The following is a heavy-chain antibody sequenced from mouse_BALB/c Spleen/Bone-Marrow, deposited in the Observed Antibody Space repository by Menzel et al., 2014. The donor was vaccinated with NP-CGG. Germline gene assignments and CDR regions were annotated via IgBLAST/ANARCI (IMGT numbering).Heavy chain of an antibody. J-gene: IGHJ2*01. V-gene: IGHV2-9*02. CDR3: ARSTTTDYFDY. Sequence: VNVVESGPGLVAPSQSLSITCTVSGFSLXSYGVHWVRQPPGKGLEWLGVIWAGGTTNYNSALMSRLSISKDNSKSQVFLKMNSLQTDDTAMYYCARSTTTDYFDYWGQGTTLTVSS. CDR1: GFSLXSYG. D-gene: IGHD1-1*01. CDR2: IWAGGTT.